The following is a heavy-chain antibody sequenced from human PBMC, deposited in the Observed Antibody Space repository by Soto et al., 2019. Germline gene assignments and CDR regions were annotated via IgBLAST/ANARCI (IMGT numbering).Heavy chain of an antibody. V-gene: IGHV1-18*01. J-gene: IGHJ5*02. CDR1: GYTFTSYG. CDR3: ARDPPFGRLWSQTKRYWFDP. Sequence: ASVKVSCKASGYTFTSYGISWVRQAPGQGLEWMGWISAYNGNTNYAQKLQGRVTMTTDTSTSTAYMELRSLRSDDTAVYYCARDPPFGRLWSQTKRYWFDPWGQGTLVTVSS. CDR2: ISAYNGNT. D-gene: IGHD3-3*01.